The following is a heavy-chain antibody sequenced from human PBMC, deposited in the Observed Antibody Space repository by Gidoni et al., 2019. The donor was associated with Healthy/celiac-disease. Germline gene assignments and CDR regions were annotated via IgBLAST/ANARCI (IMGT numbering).Heavy chain of an antibody. V-gene: IGHV4-31*03. D-gene: IGHD3-22*01. Sequence: QVQLQESGTGLVKPSQTLSLTCTVSGGSSSSGGYYWSWIRQHPGKGLEWIGYIYYSGSTYYNPSLKSRVTISVDTSKNQFSLKLSSVTAADTAVYYCARGDSSGYVLEGYWGQGTLVTVSS. CDR1: GGSSSSGGYY. CDR2: IYYSGST. CDR3: ARGDSSGYVLEGY. J-gene: IGHJ4*02.